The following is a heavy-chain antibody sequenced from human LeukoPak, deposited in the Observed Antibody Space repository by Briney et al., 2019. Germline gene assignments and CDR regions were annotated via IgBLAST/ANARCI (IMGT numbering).Heavy chain of an antibody. V-gene: IGHV3-23*01. CDR2: ISASGGST. Sequence: GGSLRLSCAASGFTFSSYAMSWVRQAPGKGLEWVSGISASGGSTYYADSVKGRFTISRDNSKSTLYLQVNSLRDEDTAVYYCARDRGARYYDYWGQGTQVSVSS. J-gene: IGHJ4*02. CDR3: ARDRGARYYDY. CDR1: GFTFSSYA. D-gene: IGHD3-10*01.